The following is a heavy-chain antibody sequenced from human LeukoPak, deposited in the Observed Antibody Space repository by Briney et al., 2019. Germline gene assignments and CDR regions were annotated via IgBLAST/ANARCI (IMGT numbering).Heavy chain of an antibody. J-gene: IGHJ4*02. CDR2: IYENGGTT. CDR3: AKDFRIGYSAHFDY. Sequence: GGSLRLSCVGSGFTFRSHAMSWVRQAPEKGLEFVSGIYENGGTTYYADSVKSRFSISRDNSKNTLYLQMDSLRGEDTAVYYCAKDFRIGYSAHFDYWGQGALVTVSS. D-gene: IGHD2-21*01. CDR1: GFTFRSHA. V-gene: IGHV3-23*01.